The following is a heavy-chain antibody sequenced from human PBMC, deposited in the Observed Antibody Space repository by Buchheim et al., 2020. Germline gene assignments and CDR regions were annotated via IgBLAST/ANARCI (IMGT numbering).Heavy chain of an antibody. J-gene: IGHJ4*02. CDR3: SRGLDQYKAGRY. D-gene: IGHD1-1*01. CDR1: GGSFSGYY. V-gene: IGHV4-34*01. CDR2: IHPSGSI. Sequence: QVQLQQWGAGLLKPSETLSLTCAVYGGSFSGYYWSWIRQPPGKGLEWIGEIHPSGSIHSNPSLDSRVTISVDTSKTQFSLSLTAVTAADTAVYFCSRGLDQYKAGRYWGQGT.